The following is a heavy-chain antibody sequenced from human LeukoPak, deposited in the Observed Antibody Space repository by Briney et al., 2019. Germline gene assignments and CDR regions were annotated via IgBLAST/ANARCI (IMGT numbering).Heavy chain of an antibody. CDR1: GGSISSSSYY. Sequence: KPSETLSLTCTVSGGSISSSSYYWGWIRQPPGKGLEWIGSIYYSGSTYYNPSLKSRVTISVDTSKNQFSLKLSSVTAADTAVYYCAREILIIEDIVVVPAARVVDVWGKGTAVTVSS. CDR2: IYYSGST. CDR3: AREILIIEDIVVVPAARVVDV. V-gene: IGHV4-39*01. D-gene: IGHD2-2*01. J-gene: IGHJ6*04.